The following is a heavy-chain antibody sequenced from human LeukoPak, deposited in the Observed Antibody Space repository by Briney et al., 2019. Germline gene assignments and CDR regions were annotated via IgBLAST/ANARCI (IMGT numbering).Heavy chain of an antibody. J-gene: IGHJ4*02. CDR1: GFTFSSYE. Sequence: GGSLRLSCAASGFTFSSYEMNWVRQAPGKGLEWVSYISSSGSTIYYADSVKGRFTISRDNAKNSLYLQMNSLRAEDTAVYYCARESPYWMITFGGPDYWGQGTLVTVSS. CDR3: ARESPYWMITFGGPDY. D-gene: IGHD3-16*01. V-gene: IGHV3-48*03. CDR2: ISSSGSTI.